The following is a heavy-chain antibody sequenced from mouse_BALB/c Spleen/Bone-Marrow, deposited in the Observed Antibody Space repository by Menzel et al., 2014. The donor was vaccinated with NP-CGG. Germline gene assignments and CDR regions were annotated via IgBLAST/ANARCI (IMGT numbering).Heavy chain of an antibody. CDR1: GYTLTSYW. V-gene: IGHV1S22*01. CDR2: IYPGSGTI. Sequence: LPQSGSELVRPGASVKLSCKASGYTLTSYWIHWVKQRPGQGLEWIGNIYPGSGTINYDEKFKNKATLTVDTSSSIAYMQLSSLTSEDSAVYYCRCYDYTMDYWGQGTSVTVSS. CDR3: RCYDYTMDY. D-gene: IGHD1-1*01. J-gene: IGHJ4*01.